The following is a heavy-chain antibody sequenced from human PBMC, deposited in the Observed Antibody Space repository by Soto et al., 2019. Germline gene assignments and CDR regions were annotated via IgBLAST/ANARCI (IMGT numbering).Heavy chain of an antibody. D-gene: IGHD6-19*01. J-gene: IGHJ4*02. V-gene: IGHV4-34*01. Sequence: SETLSLTCAVYCGSFSGYYWSWIRQPPGKGLEWIGEINYSGSTNYNPSLKSRVAISVDTSKNQFSLKLSSVTAADTAVYYCARGRGSGWFDYWGQGTLVTVSS. CDR2: INYSGST. CDR1: CGSFSGYY. CDR3: ARGRGSGWFDY.